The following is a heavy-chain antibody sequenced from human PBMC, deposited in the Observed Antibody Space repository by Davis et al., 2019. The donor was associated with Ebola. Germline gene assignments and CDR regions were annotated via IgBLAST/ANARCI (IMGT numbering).Heavy chain of an antibody. CDR3: ARDEKASSWSYNWFDP. V-gene: IGHV1-18*01. D-gene: IGHD6-13*01. CDR1: GYTFTSYG. J-gene: IGHJ5*02. CDR2: ISAYNGNT. Sequence: ASVKVSCKASGYTFTSYGISWVRQAPGQGLEWMGWISAYNGNTNYAQKLQGRVTMTTNTSTSTAYMELRSLRSDDTAVYYCARDEKASSWSYNWFDPWGQGTLVTVSS.